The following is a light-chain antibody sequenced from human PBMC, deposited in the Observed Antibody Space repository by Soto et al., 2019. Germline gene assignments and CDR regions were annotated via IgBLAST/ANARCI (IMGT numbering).Light chain of an antibody. CDR2: AAF. CDR1: QDIRND. V-gene: IGKV1-17*01. J-gene: IGKJ5*01. Sequence: DLQMTQSPSSLSASVGDRVTITCRASQDIRNDLCWYQQKPGKAPKRLIYAAFILQSGVPPRFSGNGSGTEFTRTISSLQAEDYATYFCRQHKTYSLTFGQGTRLE. CDR3: RQHKTYSLT.